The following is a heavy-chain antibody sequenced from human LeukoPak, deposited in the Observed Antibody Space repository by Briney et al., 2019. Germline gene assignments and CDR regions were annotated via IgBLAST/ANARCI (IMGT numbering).Heavy chain of an antibody. CDR3: ARWTTTFLDH. D-gene: IGHD1-1*01. Sequence: GASVKVSCKASGYTFNSYDINWVRQAPGHGLEWLGISNPSGDSTSYAQKFQGRVTMTRDTSTSTVYMDLSSLRSEDTAVYYCARWTTTFLDHWGQGTLVTVSS. J-gene: IGHJ4*02. CDR2: SNPSGDST. CDR1: GYTFNSYD. V-gene: IGHV1-46*02.